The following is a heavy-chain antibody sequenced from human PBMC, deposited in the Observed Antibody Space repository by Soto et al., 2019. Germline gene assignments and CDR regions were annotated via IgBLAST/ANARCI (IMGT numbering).Heavy chain of an antibody. CDR3: AKRRGAGGHFDY. CDR1: GFTFSSYA. CDR2: VSIGGST. Sequence: DVQLLESGGGLVQPEGSLRLSCAASGFTFSSYAMGWVRQGPGKGLEWVAVVSIGGSTHYADSVRGRFTISRDNSKSTLSLQMNSLAAEGTGVYFCAKRRGAGGHFDYWGQGAVVTVSS. V-gene: IGHV3-23*01. D-gene: IGHD2-15*01. J-gene: IGHJ4*02.